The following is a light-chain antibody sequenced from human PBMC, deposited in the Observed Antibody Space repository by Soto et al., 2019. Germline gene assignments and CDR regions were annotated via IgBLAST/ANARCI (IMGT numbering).Light chain of an antibody. Sequence: EIVLTQSPATLSLSPGERATLSCRASQSVSSYLAWYQQKPGQAPRLLIYDASNRATGIPARFSGRGSGTDFTLTISSLEPEDFAVYYCQQRSNWPLLTFGRGTKVEIK. CDR1: QSVSSY. CDR3: QQRSNWPLLT. J-gene: IGKJ4*01. V-gene: IGKV3-11*01. CDR2: DAS.